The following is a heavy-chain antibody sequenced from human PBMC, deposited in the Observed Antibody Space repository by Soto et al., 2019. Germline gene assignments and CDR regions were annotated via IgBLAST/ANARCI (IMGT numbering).Heavy chain of an antibody. J-gene: IGHJ6*02. CDR1: GGTFSSYA. CDR2: IIPIFGTA. CDR3: ARVGREPTGYFYGMDV. Sequence: SVKVSCKASGGTFSSYAISWVRQAPGQGLEWMGGIIPIFGTANYAQKFQGRVTITADESTSTAYMELSSLRSEDTAVYYCARVGREPTGYFYGMDVWGQGTTVTVSS. D-gene: IGHD1-26*01. V-gene: IGHV1-69*13.